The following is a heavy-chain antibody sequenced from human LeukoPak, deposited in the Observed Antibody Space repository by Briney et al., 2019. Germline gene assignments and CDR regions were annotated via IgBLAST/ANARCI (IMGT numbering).Heavy chain of an antibody. V-gene: IGHV3-74*01. CDR2: INSDGSST. Sequence: GGSLRLSCAASGFTFSSYWMHWVRQAPGKGLVWVSRINSDGSSTSYADSVKGRFTISRDNAKNTLYLQMNSLRAEDTAVYYCASTGSYPYYFDYWGQGTLLTVSS. CDR3: ASTGSYPYYFDY. D-gene: IGHD1-26*01. J-gene: IGHJ4*02. CDR1: GFTFSSYW.